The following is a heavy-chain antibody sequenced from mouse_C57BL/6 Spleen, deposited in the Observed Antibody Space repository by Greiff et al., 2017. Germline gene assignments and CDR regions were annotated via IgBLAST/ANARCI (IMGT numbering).Heavy chain of an antibody. CDR3: TRDGITTVVDRYFDV. V-gene: IGHV5-9-1*02. CDR1: GFTFSSYA. Sequence: EVKLVESGEGLVKPGGSLKLSCAASGFTFSSYAMSWVRQTPEKRLEWVAYISSGGDYIYYADTVKGRFTISRDNARNTLYLQMSSLKSEDTAMYYCTRDGITTVVDRYFDVWGTGTTVTVSS. J-gene: IGHJ1*03. CDR2: ISSGGDYI. D-gene: IGHD1-1*01.